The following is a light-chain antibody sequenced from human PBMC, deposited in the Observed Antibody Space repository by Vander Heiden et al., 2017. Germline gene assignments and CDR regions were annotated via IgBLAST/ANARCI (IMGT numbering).Light chain of an antibody. CDR1: SSNIGATSD. J-gene: IGLJ3*02. Sequence: QSVLTQPPSVSGAPGQRVTIPCTGSSSNIGATSDVHWYQQLPGTAPKPLIYFNNNRPSGVPDRFSGYKSGTSASLAITGLQAEDEADYYCQSYDNNLSAWVFGGGTKLTVL. CDR2: FNN. V-gene: IGLV1-40*01. CDR3: QSYDNNLSAWV.